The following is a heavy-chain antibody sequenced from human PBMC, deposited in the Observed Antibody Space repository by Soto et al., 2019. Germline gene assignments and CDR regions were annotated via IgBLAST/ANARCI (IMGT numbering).Heavy chain of an antibody. J-gene: IGHJ4*02. CDR3: TRGGVGTTGSCDF. CDR1: GFAFGGFT. CDR2: ISGSAART. Sequence: VQVLESGGGLVQPGGSLRLSCSVSGFAFGGFTMTWVRQAPGKGLEWVSSISGSAARTYYADSVQGRFTISRDNSKSTLYPQVNSLRVEDTAEYYFTRGGVGTTGSCDFWGQGNLVAVSS. D-gene: IGHD6-13*01. V-gene: IGHV3-23*01.